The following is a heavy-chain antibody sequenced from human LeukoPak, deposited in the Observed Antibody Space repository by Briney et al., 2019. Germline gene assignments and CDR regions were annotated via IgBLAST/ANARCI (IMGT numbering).Heavy chain of an antibody. Sequence: PSETLSLTCTVSGGSISSSSYYWGWIRQPPGKGLEWIGSIYYSGSTYYNPSLKSRVTISVDTSKNQFSLKLSSVTAADTAVYYCARGLVLRYFDWLLTVTANTGPFDYWGQGTLVTVSS. CDR1: GGSISSSSYY. V-gene: IGHV4-39*07. CDR2: IYYSGST. J-gene: IGHJ4*02. CDR3: ARGLVLRYFDWLLTVTANTGPFDY. D-gene: IGHD3-9*01.